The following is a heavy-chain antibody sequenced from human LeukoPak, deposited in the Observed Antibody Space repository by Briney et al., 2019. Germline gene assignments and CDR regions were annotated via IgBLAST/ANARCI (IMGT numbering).Heavy chain of an antibody. CDR1: GFTFSSYS. V-gene: IGHV3-48*01. D-gene: IGHD2-2*01. Sequence: GGSLRRSCAASGFTFSSYSMNWVRQAPGKGLEWVSYISSSSSTIYYADSVKGRFTISRDSSKNTLFLQMNSLGAEDTAVYYCVKDGHCTHTSCYYFDYWGQGTLVTVSS. CDR2: ISSSSSTI. J-gene: IGHJ4*02. CDR3: VKDGHCTHTSCYYFDY.